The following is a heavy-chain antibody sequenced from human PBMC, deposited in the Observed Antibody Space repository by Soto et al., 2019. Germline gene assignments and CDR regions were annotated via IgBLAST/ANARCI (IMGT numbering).Heavy chain of an antibody. CDR1: GFTFSSYA. V-gene: IGHV3-30-3*01. Sequence: QVQLVESGGGVVQPGRSLRLSCAASGFTFSSYAMHWVRQAPGKGLEWVAVISYDGSNKYYADSVKGRFTISRDNSKNQLYLQMNSLRAQATAVYYCASTPSRALISVSGSLDYWGQGTLVTVSS. CDR2: ISYDGSNK. J-gene: IGHJ4*02. CDR3: ASTPSRALISVSGSLDY. D-gene: IGHD6-19*01.